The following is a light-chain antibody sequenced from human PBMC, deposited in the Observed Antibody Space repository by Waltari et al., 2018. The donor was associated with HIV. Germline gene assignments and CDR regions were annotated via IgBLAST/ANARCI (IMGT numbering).Light chain of an antibody. CDR3: QVWDTNTDQYVI. V-gene: IGLV3-21*01. CDR2: HDT. CDR1: NIGSKS. Sequence: SYVLTQPPSVSVAPGKTARITCGGENIGSKSVNWYQKQPGQAPVMVIYHDTDRPSGIPYRLSGSNSEDTATLTIRRVEAGDEADYFCQVWDTNTDQYVIFGGGTNLAV. J-gene: IGLJ2*01.